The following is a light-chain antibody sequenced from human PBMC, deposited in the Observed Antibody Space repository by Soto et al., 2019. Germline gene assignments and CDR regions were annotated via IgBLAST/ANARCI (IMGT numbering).Light chain of an antibody. CDR2: GAS. CDR1: QSVSGN. V-gene: IGKV3-15*01. Sequence: ELVMTQSPATLSMSPGARATLSCRSSQSVSGNLAWYQQKPGQAPRLLIYGASTRATGIPARFSGSGSGTEFILTISSLQSEDFAVYYCQQYNNWPPITFGQGTRLEI. J-gene: IGKJ5*01. CDR3: QQYNNWPPIT.